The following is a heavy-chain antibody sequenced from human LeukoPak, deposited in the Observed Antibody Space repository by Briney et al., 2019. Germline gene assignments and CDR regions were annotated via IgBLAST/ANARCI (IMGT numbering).Heavy chain of an antibody. CDR1: GFTFNSFG. J-gene: IGHJ4*02. CDR2: IYYDGSNN. CDR3: ARDVGNFDY. Sequence: GGSLRLSCAASGFTFNSFGIHWVRQAPGKGLEWVAVIYYDGSNNFYSDSVKGRFTISRDNSKNTVFLQMNSLRAEDTAVYYCARDVGNFDYWGQGTLVTVSS. V-gene: IGHV3-30*12.